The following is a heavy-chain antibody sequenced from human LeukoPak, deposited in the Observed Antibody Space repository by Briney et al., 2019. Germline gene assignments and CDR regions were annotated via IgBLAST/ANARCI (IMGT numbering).Heavy chain of an antibody. J-gene: IGHJ4*02. Sequence: GASVTVSCKASGYTFTGYYMHWVRQAPGQGLEWMGWINPNSGGTSYAQKFQGWVTMTRDTSISTAYMELSRLRSDDTAVYYCARVSRFAAAVYYFDYWGQGTLVTVSS. CDR1: GYTFTGYY. CDR3: ARVSRFAAAVYYFDY. CDR2: INPNSGGT. D-gene: IGHD6-13*01. V-gene: IGHV1-2*04.